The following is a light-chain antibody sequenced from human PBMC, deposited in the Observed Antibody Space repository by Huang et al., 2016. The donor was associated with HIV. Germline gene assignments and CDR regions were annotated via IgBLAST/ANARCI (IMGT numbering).Light chain of an antibody. V-gene: IGKV2-28*01. Sequence: DIVMTQSPLSLPVTPGEPASISCRSSQSLQHSNGYNYLDWYLQKPGQSPQLLIYLGSNRASGIPDRFSGSVSGTDFTLKISRVEAEDVGVYYCMQALQTPYTFGQGTKLEIK. CDR1: QSLQHSNGYNY. J-gene: IGKJ2*01. CDR2: LGS. CDR3: MQALQTPYT.